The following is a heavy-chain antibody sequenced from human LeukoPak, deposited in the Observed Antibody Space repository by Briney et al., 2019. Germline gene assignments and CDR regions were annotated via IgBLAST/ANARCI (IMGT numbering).Heavy chain of an antibody. D-gene: IGHD2-21*01. Sequence: SETLSLTGTVSGGSISSYYWSWIRQPPGKGLEWIGYIYYSGSTNYNPSLKSRVTISVDTSKNQFSLKLSSVTAADTAVYYCARDHAHIPRSFQHWGQGTLVTVSS. CDR2: IYYSGST. J-gene: IGHJ1*01. V-gene: IGHV4-59*01. CDR1: GGSISSYY. CDR3: ARDHAHIPRSFQH.